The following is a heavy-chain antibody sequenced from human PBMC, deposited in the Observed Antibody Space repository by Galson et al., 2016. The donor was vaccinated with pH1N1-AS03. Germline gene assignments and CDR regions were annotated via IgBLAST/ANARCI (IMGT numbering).Heavy chain of an antibody. D-gene: IGHD5-12*01. J-gene: IGHJ6*02. Sequence: SVKVSCRASGYTFTSYAMHWVRQAPGQRLEWMGWINAGNGNTKYSQKFQGRVTITRDTSASTAYMELSSLRSGDTAVYYCARDRGSGYDLFDYYYGMDVWGQGTTVTVSS. V-gene: IGHV1-3*01. CDR1: GYTFTSYA. CDR2: INAGNGNT. CDR3: ARDRGSGYDLFDYYYGMDV.